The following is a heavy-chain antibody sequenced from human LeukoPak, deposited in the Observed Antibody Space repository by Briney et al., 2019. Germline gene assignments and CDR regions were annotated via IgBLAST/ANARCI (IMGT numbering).Heavy chain of an antibody. D-gene: IGHD3-3*01. V-gene: IGHV1-2*06. Sequence: ASVKVSCTASGYTFTGYYMHWVRQAPGQGLEWMGRINPNSGGTNYAQKFQGRVTMTRDTSISTAYMELSRLRSDDTAVYYCARELAPYYDFWSGLPMDVWGQGTTVTVSS. J-gene: IGHJ6*02. CDR1: GYTFTGYY. CDR3: ARELAPYYDFWSGLPMDV. CDR2: INPNSGGT.